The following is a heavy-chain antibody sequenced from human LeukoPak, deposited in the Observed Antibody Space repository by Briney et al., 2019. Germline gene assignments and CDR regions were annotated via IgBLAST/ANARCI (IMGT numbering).Heavy chain of an antibody. CDR3: ARGLIMDGSGSYYDY. Sequence: GGSLRLSCAASGFTFSSYGMHWVRQAPGKGLEWVAVIWYDGSNKYYADSVKGRFTISRDNSKNTLYLQMNSLRAEDTAVYYCARGLIMDGSGSYYDYWGQGTLVTVSS. V-gene: IGHV3-33*01. J-gene: IGHJ4*02. CDR1: GFTFSSYG. D-gene: IGHD3-10*01. CDR2: IWYDGSNK.